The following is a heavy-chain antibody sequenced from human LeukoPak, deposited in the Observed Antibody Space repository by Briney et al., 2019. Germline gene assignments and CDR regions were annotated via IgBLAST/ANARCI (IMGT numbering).Heavy chain of an antibody. Sequence: GGSLRLSCAASGFTFSIYSMNWVRQAPGKGLEWVSSISSSSSYIYYADSVKGRFTISRDNAKNSLYLQMNSLRAEDTAVYYCARVETYYGSGSYSDDAFDIWGQGTMVTVSS. J-gene: IGHJ3*02. CDR1: GFTFSIYS. V-gene: IGHV3-21*01. CDR2: ISSSSSYI. CDR3: ARVETYYGSGSYSDDAFDI. D-gene: IGHD3-10*01.